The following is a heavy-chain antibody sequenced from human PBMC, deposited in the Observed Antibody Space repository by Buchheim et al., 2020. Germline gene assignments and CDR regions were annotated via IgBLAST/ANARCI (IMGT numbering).Heavy chain of an antibody. J-gene: IGHJ6*02. D-gene: IGHD2-15*01. CDR2: INPSGGST. CDR1: GYTFTSYY. Sequence: QVQLVQSGAEVKKPGASVKVSCKASGYTFTSYYMHWVRQAPGQGLEWMGIINPSGGSTSYAQKFQGRVTMTRDTSTSTVYMELSSLRSEDTAVYYCATEIVVGRSEVRDHYVGLDVWGQGTT. V-gene: IGHV1-46*01. CDR3: ATEIVVGRSEVRDHYVGLDV.